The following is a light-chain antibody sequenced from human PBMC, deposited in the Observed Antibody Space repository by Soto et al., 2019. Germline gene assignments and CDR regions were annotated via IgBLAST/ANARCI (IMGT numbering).Light chain of an antibody. Sequence: IVLTQSPATLSLSPGERAILYCRASQTVDSNYLTWYQQKPGQTPRLLIYDASSRATGIPDRFSGSGSGTDFTLTISRLEPEDFAVYYCQQYYSYPMYTFGQGTKLEIK. CDR1: QTVDSNY. J-gene: IGKJ2*01. V-gene: IGKV3-20*01. CDR2: DAS. CDR3: QQYYSYPMYT.